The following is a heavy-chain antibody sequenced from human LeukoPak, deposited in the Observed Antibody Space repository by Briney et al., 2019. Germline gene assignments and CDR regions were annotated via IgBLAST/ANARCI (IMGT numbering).Heavy chain of an antibody. J-gene: IGHJ6*03. V-gene: IGHV4-34*01. CDR3: ARARYYGSGSYYKHYYYYYMDV. Sequence: SETLSLTCAVYGGSFSGYYWGWIRQPPGKGLEWIGEINHSGSTNYNPSLKSRVTISVDTSKNQFSLKLSSVTAADTAVYYCARARYYGSGSYYKHYYYYYMDVWGKGTTVTVSS. CDR1: GGSFSGYY. D-gene: IGHD3-10*01. CDR2: INHSGST.